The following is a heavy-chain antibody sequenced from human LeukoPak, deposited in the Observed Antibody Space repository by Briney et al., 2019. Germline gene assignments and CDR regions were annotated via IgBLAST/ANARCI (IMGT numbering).Heavy chain of an antibody. V-gene: IGHV5-10-1*01. J-gene: IGHJ2*01. CDR3: ARDQSGGSTFWYFDL. CDR2: IDPSDSYT. CDR1: AYNFANYW. Sequence: GESLRISCKGLAYNFANYWISWVRQMPRKGREGLGRIDPSDSYTDYSPSFQGHVTLSVDKSNNTAYLQWSGLKASDTATYYCARDQSGGSTFWYFDLWGRGTLVTVSS. D-gene: IGHD4-23*01.